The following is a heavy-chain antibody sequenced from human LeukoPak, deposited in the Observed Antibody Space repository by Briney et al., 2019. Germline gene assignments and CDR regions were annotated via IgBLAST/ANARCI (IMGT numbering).Heavy chain of an antibody. CDR1: GYTFGDYY. D-gene: IGHD3-10*01. Sequence: GASVKVSCKASGYTFGDYYMHWVRQAPGQGPEWMGWINPRTGVTNYAQKFQGRVTVTRDTSISTAYMELSELRSDDTAVYSCARDRGNTPGDLDYWGQGTLLTVSS. V-gene: IGHV1-2*02. CDR3: ARDRGNTPGDLDY. CDR2: INPRTGVT. J-gene: IGHJ4*02.